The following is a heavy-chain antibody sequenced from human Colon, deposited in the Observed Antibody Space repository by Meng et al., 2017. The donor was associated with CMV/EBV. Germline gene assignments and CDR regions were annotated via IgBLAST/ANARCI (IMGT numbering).Heavy chain of an antibody. CDR1: GGSISGSSYY. CDR2: LYYTGST. J-gene: IGHJ4*02. Sequence: SETLSLTCTVSGGSISGSSYYWGWVRQPPGQGFEWIGSLYYTGSTYYNTSLGSQVTVSVDTSRNQFSLKLSSVTAADTAVYYCARQGGASPTTGVFWGQGILVTVSS. CDR3: ARQGGASPTTGVF. D-gene: IGHD1-26*01. V-gene: IGHV4-39*01.